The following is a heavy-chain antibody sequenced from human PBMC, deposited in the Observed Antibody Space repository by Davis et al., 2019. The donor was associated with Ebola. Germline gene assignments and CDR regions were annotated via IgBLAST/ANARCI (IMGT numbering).Heavy chain of an antibody. CDR3: ARRDYYDSSGSPFDY. J-gene: IGHJ4*02. V-gene: IGHV2-70*11. CDR1: GFSLSTSGMC. D-gene: IGHD3-22*01. Sequence: SGPTLVKPTQTLTLTCTFSGFSLSTSGMCVSWIRQPPGKALEWLARIDWDDDKYYSTSLKTRLTISKDTSKNQVVLTMTNMDPVDTATYYCARRDYYDSSGSPFDYWGQGTLVTVSS. CDR2: IDWDDDK.